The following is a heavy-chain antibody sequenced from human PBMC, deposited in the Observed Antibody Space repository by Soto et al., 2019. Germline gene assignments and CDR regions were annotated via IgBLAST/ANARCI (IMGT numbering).Heavy chain of an antibody. CDR1: GYNFNSQS. J-gene: IGHJ4*02. CDR3: ARGRASGSFDY. V-gene: IGHV7-4-1*01. Sequence: QVQLVQSGSESMQPGASVKVSCKGSGYNFNSQSINWLRQAPGQGLEWMGWINPNTGNPTYDQGFTGRFVLSVDTNVSTVYLQILSLNADDSAVYYCARGRASGSFDYWGQGTLVTV. CDR2: INPNTGNP. D-gene: IGHD1-26*01.